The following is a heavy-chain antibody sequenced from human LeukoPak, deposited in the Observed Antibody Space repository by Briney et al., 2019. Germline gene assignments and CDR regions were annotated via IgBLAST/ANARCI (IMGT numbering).Heavy chain of an antibody. J-gene: IGHJ4*01. V-gene: IGHV3-66*01. CDR1: GFTVSTNY. CDR3: ARDTPVVGTRYFDY. D-gene: IGHD6-13*01. CDR2: IYSGGST. Sequence: GGSLRLSCAASGFTVSTNYMNWVRQAPGKGLEWVSVIYSGGSTYYADSVNGRFTISRDNSKNTLYLQMNSLRAEDTAVYYCARDTPVVGTRYFDYWGRNPGHRLL.